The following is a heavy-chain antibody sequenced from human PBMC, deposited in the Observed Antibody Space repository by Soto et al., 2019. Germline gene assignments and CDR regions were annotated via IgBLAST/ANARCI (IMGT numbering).Heavy chain of an antibody. J-gene: IGHJ4*02. CDR1: GGSFSGYY. CDR2: VNHSGGT. D-gene: IGHD2-2*02. Sequence: QVQLQQWGAGLLKPSETLSLTCAVYGGSFSGYYWSWIRQPPGKGLEWIGEVNHSGGTNYNPSLKSRFTISVDTSKNQFSLKLSSVTAADTAVYYCARGRVGYCSSTSCYTLSPKLYYFDYWGQGTLVTVSS. V-gene: IGHV4-34*01. CDR3: ARGRVGYCSSTSCYTLSPKLYYFDY.